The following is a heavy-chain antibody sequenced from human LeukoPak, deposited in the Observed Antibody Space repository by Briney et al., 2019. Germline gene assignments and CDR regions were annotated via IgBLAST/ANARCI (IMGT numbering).Heavy chain of an antibody. CDR1: GDSITSSPYS. D-gene: IGHD2-15*01. CDR2: FFKTGIS. Sequence: SETLSLTCTVSGDSITSSPYSWAWIRQPPGEGLEWIGSFFKTGISYYTPSLKSRVTIDVYTSKSEMYLTLRSVSAAGTATYYCARQDIVVVEAETPGGWFDPWGEGIQVNVSS. J-gene: IGHJ5*02. V-gene: IGHV4-39*01. CDR3: ARQDIVVVEAETPGGWFDP.